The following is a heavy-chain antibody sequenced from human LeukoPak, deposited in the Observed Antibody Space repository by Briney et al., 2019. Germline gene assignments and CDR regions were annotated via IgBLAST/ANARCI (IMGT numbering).Heavy chain of an antibody. CDR2: IGLASGFV. CDR1: GFTFSDYS. D-gene: IGHD1-20*01. Sequence: GGSLRLSCAASGFTFSDYSMNWVRRAPGRGLEWISYIGLASGFVSYADSVKGRFTISSDTARDSVYLQMNSLRAEDTAVYYCARDHNWAFDSWGQGTLVTVSS. V-gene: IGHV3-21*05. CDR3: ARDHNWAFDS. J-gene: IGHJ4*02.